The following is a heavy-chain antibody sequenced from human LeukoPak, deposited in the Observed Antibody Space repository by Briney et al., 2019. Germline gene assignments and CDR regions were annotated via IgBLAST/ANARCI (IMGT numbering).Heavy chain of an antibody. CDR3: ARSRIAAAGTEDY. D-gene: IGHD6-13*01. Sequence: KPSETLSLTCTVSGGSISSYYWSWIRQLPGEGLEWIGYIYYSGSTHYNPSLKSRVTISVDTSKNQFPLKLSSVTAADTAVYYCARSRIAAAGTEDYWGQGTLVTVSS. CDR2: IYYSGST. V-gene: IGHV4-59*01. CDR1: GGSISSYY. J-gene: IGHJ4*02.